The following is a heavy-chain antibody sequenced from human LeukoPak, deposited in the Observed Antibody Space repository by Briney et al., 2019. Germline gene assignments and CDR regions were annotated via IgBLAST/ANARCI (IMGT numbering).Heavy chain of an antibody. D-gene: IGHD6-19*01. V-gene: IGHV4-39*01. Sequence: SETLSLTCTVSGGSISSSYYWCWIRQPPPKGLEWIGSIYYSGSTYYNPSLKSRVTISVDTSKNQFSLKLTSVTAADTAVYYCARPTSSGWTPFGNWGQGTLVTVSS. J-gene: IGHJ4*02. CDR3: ARPTSSGWTPFGN. CDR2: IYYSGST. CDR1: GGSISSSYY.